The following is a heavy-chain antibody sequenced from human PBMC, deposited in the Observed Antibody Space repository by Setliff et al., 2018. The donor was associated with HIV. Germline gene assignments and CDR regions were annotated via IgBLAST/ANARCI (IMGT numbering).Heavy chain of an antibody. CDR1: GGSISNSRYY. CDR3: ARARSDWYNVRPYYFDL. CDR2: IYYSGST. J-gene: IGHJ4*02. Sequence: SETLSLTCTVSGGSISNSRYYWSWIRQPPGKGLEWIGSIYYSGSTYYNPSLKSRVTISVDTSKNQFSLTLSSVTAADTAVYYCARARSDWYNVRPYYFDLWGQGTPVTVSS. D-gene: IGHD6-19*01. V-gene: IGHV4-39*01.